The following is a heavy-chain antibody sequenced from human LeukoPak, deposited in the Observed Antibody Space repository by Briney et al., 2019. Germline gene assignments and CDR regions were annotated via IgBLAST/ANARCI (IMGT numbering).Heavy chain of an antibody. CDR3: ARGSDYVWGSYRFFDY. D-gene: IGHD3-16*02. CDR1: GGSFSGYY. J-gene: IGHJ4*02. CDR2: INHSGST. V-gene: IGHV4-34*01. Sequence: SATLSLTCAVYGGSFSGYYWSWIRQPPGKGLEWIGEINHSGSTNYNPSLKTRATISVDTSKNQFSLKLSSVTAADTAVYYCARGSDYVWGSYRFFDYWGQGTLVTVSS.